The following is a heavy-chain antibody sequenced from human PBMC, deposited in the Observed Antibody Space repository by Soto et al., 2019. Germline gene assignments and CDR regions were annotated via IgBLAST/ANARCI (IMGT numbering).Heavy chain of an antibody. CDR3: AKEAAAARPRFDP. CDR1: GGTFNSYA. CDR2: IIPIFGST. Sequence: QVQLVQSGAEVKKPGSSVKVSCKASGGTFNSYAINWVRQAPGQGLEWMGGIIPIFGSTTYSQNFQGRLTITADASTSTAYMELSSLTSEDTAVYYCAKEAAAARPRFDPWGQGTLVTVSS. J-gene: IGHJ5*02. D-gene: IGHD6-13*01. V-gene: IGHV1-69*01.